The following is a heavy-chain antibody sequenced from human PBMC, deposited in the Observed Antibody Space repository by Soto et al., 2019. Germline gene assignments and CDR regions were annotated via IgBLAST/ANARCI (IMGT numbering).Heavy chain of an antibody. D-gene: IGHD2-8*02. V-gene: IGHV4-59*01. J-gene: IGHJ3*02. CDR2: IYYSGST. CDR3: ARMEVLHDAFDI. Sequence: QVQLQESGPGLVKPSETLSLTCTVSGGSISSYYWSWIRQPPGKGLEWIGYIYYSGSTNYNPSLKSRVTLSVDTSKNQFSLKLSSVTAADTAVYYCARMEVLHDAFDIWGQGTMVTVSS. CDR1: GGSISSYY.